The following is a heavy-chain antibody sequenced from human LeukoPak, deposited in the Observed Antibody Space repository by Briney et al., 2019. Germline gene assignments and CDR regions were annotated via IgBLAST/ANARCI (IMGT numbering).Heavy chain of an antibody. D-gene: IGHD6-19*01. V-gene: IGHV3-48*03. CDR3: ARDRHGWLGNWFDP. CDR2: ISSSGSTI. J-gene: IGHJ5*02. Sequence: GGSLRLSCAASGFTFSSYEMNWVRQAPGKGLEWVSYISSSGSTIYYADSVKGRFTISRDNAKNSLYLQMNSLRAEDTAVYYCARDRHGWLGNWFDPWGQGTLVTVSS. CDR1: GFTFSSYE.